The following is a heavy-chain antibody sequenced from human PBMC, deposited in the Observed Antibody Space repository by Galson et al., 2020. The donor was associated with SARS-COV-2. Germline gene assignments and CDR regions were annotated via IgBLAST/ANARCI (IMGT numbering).Heavy chain of an antibody. CDR3: ARDLGQLDFDY. CDR1: GFTFSSYA. CDR2: ISYDGSNK. D-gene: IGHD6-6*01. V-gene: IGHV3-30-3*01. J-gene: IGHJ4*02. Sequence: GGSLRLSCAASGFTFSSYAMHWVRQAPGKGLEWVAVISYDGSNKYYADSVKGRFTISRDNSKNTLYLQMNSLRAEDTAVYYCARDLGQLDFDYWGQGTLVTVSS.